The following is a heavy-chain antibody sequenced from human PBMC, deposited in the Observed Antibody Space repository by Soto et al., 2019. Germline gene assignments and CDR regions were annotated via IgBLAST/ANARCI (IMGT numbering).Heavy chain of an antibody. CDR3: AKDPWAYSGRNGFYSYFED. CDR2: INPGNGNT. D-gene: IGHD3-22*01. CDR1: GYTFTSYA. Sequence: GASVKVSCKASGYTFTSYAMHWVRQAPGQRLEWMGWINPGNGNTKNSQKFQGRVTITRDTFASTAYMELSSLRPEDRAIYYCAKDPWAYSGRNGFYSYFEDWGQGTLVTVSS. V-gene: IGHV1-3*01. J-gene: IGHJ1*01.